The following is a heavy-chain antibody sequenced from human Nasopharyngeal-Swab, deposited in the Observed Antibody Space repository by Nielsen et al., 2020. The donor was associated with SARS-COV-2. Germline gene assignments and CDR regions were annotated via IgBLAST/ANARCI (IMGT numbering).Heavy chain of an antibody. CDR2: ISAYNGNT. CDR3: ARLPYYYDSSDYLYYFDY. Sequence: ASVKVSCKASGYTFTSYGISWVRQAPGQGLEWMGWISAYNGNTNYAQKLQGRVTMTTDTSTSTAYMELRSLRSDDTAVYYCARLPYYYDSSDYLYYFDYWGQGTLVTVSS. CDR1: GYTFTSYG. D-gene: IGHD3-22*01. J-gene: IGHJ4*02. V-gene: IGHV1-18*01.